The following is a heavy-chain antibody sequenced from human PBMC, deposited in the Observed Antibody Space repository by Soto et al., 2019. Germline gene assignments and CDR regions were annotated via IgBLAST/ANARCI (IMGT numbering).Heavy chain of an antibody. J-gene: IGHJ6*03. CDR3: ARANTYYDILTGYRDYYYYMDV. CDR1: GFTVSSNY. CDR2: IYSGGST. D-gene: IGHD3-9*01. V-gene: IGHV3-53*04. Sequence: PGGSLRLSCAASGFTVSSNYMSWVRQAPGKGLEWVSVIYSGGSTYYADSVKGRFTISRHNSKNTLYLQMNSLRAEDTAVYYCARANTYYDILTGYRDYYYYMDVWGKGTTVTVSS.